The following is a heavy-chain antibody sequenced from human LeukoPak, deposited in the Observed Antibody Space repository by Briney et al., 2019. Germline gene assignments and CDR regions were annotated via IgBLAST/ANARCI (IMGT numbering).Heavy chain of an antibody. V-gene: IGHV4-34*01. J-gene: IGHJ3*01. Sequence: PSETLSLTCAVYSGPFGGYYWTWIRRPPGKGLEWIGEINQSEDTNYNPSLKSRLTISVDTSKNQFSLTLSSVTAADTAVYYCARGHVPSYCSSSSCYGWRAFDFWGQGTMVTVSS. D-gene: IGHD2-2*01. CDR1: SGPFGGYY. CDR3: ARGHVPSYCSSSSCYGWRAFDF. CDR2: INQSEDT.